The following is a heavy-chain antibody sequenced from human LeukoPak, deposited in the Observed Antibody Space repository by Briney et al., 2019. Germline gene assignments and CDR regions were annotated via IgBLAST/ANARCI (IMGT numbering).Heavy chain of an antibody. V-gene: IGHV3-30*02. CDR2: IRDDGSNK. CDR3: AKVLGLVVVRGVTYYMDV. CDR1: GFTFSSYG. J-gene: IGHJ6*03. Sequence: GGSLRLSCAASGFTFSSYGMHWVRQAPGKGLEWVAFIRDDGSNKYYADSVKGRFTISRDNSKNTLYLQMNSLRAEDTAVYYCAKVLGLVVVRGVTYYMDVWGKGTTVTISS. D-gene: IGHD3-10*01.